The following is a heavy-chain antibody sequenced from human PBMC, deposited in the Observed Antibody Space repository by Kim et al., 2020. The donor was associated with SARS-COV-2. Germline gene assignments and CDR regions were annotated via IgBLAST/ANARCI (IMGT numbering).Heavy chain of an antibody. CDR1: GYTFTSYG. J-gene: IGHJ6*02. CDR2: ISAYNGNT. CDR3: AREGGITIFGVVIPNNYYYYGMDV. D-gene: IGHD3-3*01. Sequence: ASVNVSCKASGYTFTSYGISWVRQAPGQGLEWMGWISAYNGNTNYAQKLQGRVTMTTDTSTSTAYMELRSLRSDDTAVYYCAREGGITIFGVVIPNNYYYYGMDVWGQGTTVTVSS. V-gene: IGHV1-18*01.